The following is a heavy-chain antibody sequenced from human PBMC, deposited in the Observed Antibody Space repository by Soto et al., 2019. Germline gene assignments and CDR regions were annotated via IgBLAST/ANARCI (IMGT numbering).Heavy chain of an antibody. CDR1: GFTFTRYS. V-gene: IGHV3-21*01. CDR3: ARESEDLTSNFDY. CDR2: ISSTTNYI. J-gene: IGHJ4*02. Sequence: EVRLVESGGGLVKPGGSLRLSCAASGFTFTRYSMNWVRQAPGKGLEWVSSISSTTNYIYYADSMKSRFTVSRDNAKNSVYLEMNSLSAEDTAVYYCARESEDLTSNFDYWGQGTLVTVSS.